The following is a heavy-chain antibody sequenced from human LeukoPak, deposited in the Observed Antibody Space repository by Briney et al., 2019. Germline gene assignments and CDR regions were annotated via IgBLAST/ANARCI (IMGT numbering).Heavy chain of an antibody. D-gene: IGHD1-26*01. V-gene: IGHV5-51*01. Sequence: GESLKISCKVSGYSFTSYCIGWVRQMPGKGLEWMGIIYPGDSGPTYSPSFQGQVTISVDKSINTAYLQWSSLQASDTAMYYCGMSGDRVPLQDYVFDVWGQGTRVSVST. CDR2: IYPGDSGP. J-gene: IGHJ3*01. CDR3: GMSGDRVPLQDYVFDV. CDR1: GYSFTSYC.